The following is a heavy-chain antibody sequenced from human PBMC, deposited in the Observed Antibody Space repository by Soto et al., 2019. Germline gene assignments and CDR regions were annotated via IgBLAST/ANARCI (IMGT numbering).Heavy chain of an antibody. CDR2: IYYSGST. Sequence: EPLSLTFTDSGACISSYYWGWIRQPPGKGLELIGYIYYSGSTNYNPSLKSRVTISVDTSKNQFSLKLSSVTAADTAVYYCESYLPLYGDYGYFQHWGQGTLVTGSS. V-gene: IGHV4-59*01. CDR3: ESYLPLYGDYGYFQH. J-gene: IGHJ1*01. CDR1: GACISSYY. D-gene: IGHD4-17*01.